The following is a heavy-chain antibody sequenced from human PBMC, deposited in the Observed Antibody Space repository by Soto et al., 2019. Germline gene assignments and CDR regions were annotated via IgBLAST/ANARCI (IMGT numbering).Heavy chain of an antibody. CDR3: ARDCTGGSCFCIY. J-gene: IGHJ4*02. Sequence: QVQLVQSAAEVKKPGASVKVSCEASGYTLTNYAISWVRQAPGQGPEWMGWINTYNGNSNYAQKFQGRVTMTTDTSTNTAYMELRSLTSDDTAVYYCARDCTGGSCFCIYWGQGTLVTVSS. CDR1: GYTLTNYA. CDR2: INTYNGNS. D-gene: IGHD2-15*01. V-gene: IGHV1-18*01.